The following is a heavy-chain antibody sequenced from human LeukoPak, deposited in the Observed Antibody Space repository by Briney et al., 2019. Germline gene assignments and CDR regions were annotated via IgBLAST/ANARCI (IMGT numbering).Heavy chain of an antibody. CDR3: ARSPYYYDRIFDY. Sequence: GGSLRLSCAASGFTFDDYAMHWVRQAPGKGLEWVSGISWNSGSIGYADSVKGRFAISRDNAKNSLYLQMNSLRAEDTALYYCARSPYYYDRIFDYWGQGTLVTVSS. CDR1: GFTFDDYA. CDR2: ISWNSGSI. J-gene: IGHJ4*02. D-gene: IGHD3-22*01. V-gene: IGHV3-9*01.